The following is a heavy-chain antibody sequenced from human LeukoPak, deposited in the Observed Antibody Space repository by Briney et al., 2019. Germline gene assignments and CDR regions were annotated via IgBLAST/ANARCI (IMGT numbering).Heavy chain of an antibody. CDR2: ISGSAINT. Sequence: QAGGSLRLSCAASGFTFSSYAMSWVRQAPGKGLEWVSSISGSAINTYYADSVKGRFTISRDNSKNTLYLQMNSLRADDTAVYYCVKTSRIVVVPAATYFDLWGQGTLVTVSS. V-gene: IGHV3-23*01. CDR1: GFTFSSYA. D-gene: IGHD2-2*01. J-gene: IGHJ4*02. CDR3: VKTSRIVVVPAATYFDL.